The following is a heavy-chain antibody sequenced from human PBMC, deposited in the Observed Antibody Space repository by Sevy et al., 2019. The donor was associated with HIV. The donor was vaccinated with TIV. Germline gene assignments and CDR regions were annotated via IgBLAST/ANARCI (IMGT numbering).Heavy chain of an antibody. CDR1: GFTFSSYG. D-gene: IGHD4-17*01. J-gene: IGHJ6*02. Sequence: GSLRLSCAASGFTFSSYGMHWVRQAPGKGLEWVAVISYDGSNKYYADSVKGRFTISRDNSKNTLYLEMNSLRAEDTAVYYCANKYDYGDDYYYYGMDVRGQGTTVTVSS. V-gene: IGHV3-30*18. CDR2: ISYDGSNK. CDR3: ANKYDYGDDYYYYGMDV.